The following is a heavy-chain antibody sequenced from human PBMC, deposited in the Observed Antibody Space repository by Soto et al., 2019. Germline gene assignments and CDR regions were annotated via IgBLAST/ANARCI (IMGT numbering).Heavy chain of an antibody. CDR1: GFTFSHYA. CDR3: PKDVCSGATSSWYTRLDS. CDR2: ISSDGSRS. D-gene: IGHD6-13*01. V-gene: IGHV3-43*01. J-gene: IGHJ4*02. Sequence: GESLKISCAASGFTFSHYALPWVRQAPGKGLEWVSLISSDGSRSYYAHSLTARFLISRADHKETMSFLMTSLGTEGSGLYYFPKDVCSGATSSWYTRLDSWGQGTQVTGS.